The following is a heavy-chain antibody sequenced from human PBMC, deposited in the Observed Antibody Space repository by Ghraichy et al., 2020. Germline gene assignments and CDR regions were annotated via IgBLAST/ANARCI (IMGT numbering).Heavy chain of an antibody. Sequence: TLSLTCTVSGGSISSYYWSWIRQPPGKGLEWIGYIYYSGSTNYNPSLKSRVTISVDTSKNQFSLKLSSVTAADTAVYYCARDIRYCSSTSCSNWFDPWGQGTLVTVSS. J-gene: IGHJ5*02. CDR2: IYYSGST. V-gene: IGHV4-59*01. CDR1: GGSISSYY. D-gene: IGHD2-2*01. CDR3: ARDIRYCSSTSCSNWFDP.